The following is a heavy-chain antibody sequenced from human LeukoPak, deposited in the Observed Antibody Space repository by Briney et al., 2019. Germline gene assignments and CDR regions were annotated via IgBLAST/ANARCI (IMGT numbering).Heavy chain of an antibody. CDR1: GGSLCGLF. CDR2: IQYSGST. CDR3: ARGSLWFGELFRHYYYYYGMDV. D-gene: IGHD3-10*01. Sequence: SEDLSPPCAVYGGSLCGLFWGRGPQPPGKGDGMVGGIQYSGSTNYNPSLKSRVTISVDTSKNQFSLKLSSVTAADTAVYYCARGSLWFGELFRHYYYYYGMDVWGQGTTVTVSS. V-gene: IGHV4-34*01. J-gene: IGHJ6*02.